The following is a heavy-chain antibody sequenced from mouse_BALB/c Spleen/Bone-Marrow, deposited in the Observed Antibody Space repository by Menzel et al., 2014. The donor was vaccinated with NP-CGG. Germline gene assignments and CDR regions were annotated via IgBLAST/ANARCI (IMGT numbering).Heavy chain of an antibody. CDR2: IYPGDGDT. CDR1: GYTFTSYW. V-gene: IGHV1-87*01. CDR3: ARDGNYPAWFAY. Sequence: VMLVESGAELARPGASVKLSCKASGYTFTSYWMQWVKQRPGQGLEWIGAIYPGDGDTRYTQKFKGKATLTADKSSSTAYMQLSSLASGDSAVYYCARDGNYPAWFAYWGQGTLVSVSA. D-gene: IGHD2-1*01. J-gene: IGHJ3*01.